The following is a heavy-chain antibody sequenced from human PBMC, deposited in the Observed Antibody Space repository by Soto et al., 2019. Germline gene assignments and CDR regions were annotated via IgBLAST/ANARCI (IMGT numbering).Heavy chain of an antibody. CDR3: AGPTTPRGDTFDI. J-gene: IGHJ3*02. V-gene: IGHV1-18*01. CDR1: GYTYTTYG. CDR2: ISTYNGDT. Sequence: QVQLVQSGTEVKKPGASVKVSCKASGYTYTTYGVSWVRQAPGQGLEWMGWISTYNGDTNYAQKLQGRVTMTRDTSTNTAYMELGVLRSDDTAVYSCAGPTTPRGDTFDIWGKGTMVTVSS.